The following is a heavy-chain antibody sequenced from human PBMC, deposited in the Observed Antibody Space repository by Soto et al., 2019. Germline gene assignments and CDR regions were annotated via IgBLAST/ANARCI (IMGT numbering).Heavy chain of an antibody. Sequence: GESLKISCKGSGYSFTDYWIAWVRQMPGKGLERMGIIYPGDSQTRYSPSFQGRVTISADKSITTAYLQWCSLKASDTAMYYCARHTYNRCMDVWGQGTTVTVSS. D-gene: IGHD1-20*01. V-gene: IGHV5-51*01. CDR2: IYPGDSQT. J-gene: IGHJ6*02. CDR1: GYSFTDYW. CDR3: ARHTYNRCMDV.